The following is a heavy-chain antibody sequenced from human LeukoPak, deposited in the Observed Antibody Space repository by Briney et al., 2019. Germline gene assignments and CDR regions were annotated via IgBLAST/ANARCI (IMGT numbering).Heavy chain of an antibody. Sequence: ASVKVSRKASGYTFTSYDINWVRQATGQGLEWMGWMNPNSGNTGYAQKFQGRVTITRNTSISTAYMELSSLRSEDTAVYYCARGFRWKQQLVRRAYYFDYWGQGTLVTVSS. V-gene: IGHV1-8*03. J-gene: IGHJ4*02. D-gene: IGHD6-13*01. CDR3: ARGFRWKQQLVRRAYYFDY. CDR2: MNPNSGNT. CDR1: GYTFTSYD.